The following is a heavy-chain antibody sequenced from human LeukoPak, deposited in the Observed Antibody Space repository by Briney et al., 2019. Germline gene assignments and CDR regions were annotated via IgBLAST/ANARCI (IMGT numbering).Heavy chain of an antibody. CDR2: INHSGST. J-gene: IGHJ6*03. D-gene: IGHD5-18*01. Sequence: SQTLSLTCTVSGGSISSGSYYWSWIRQPPGKGLEWIGEINHSGSTNYNPSLKSRVTISVDTPKNQFSLKLSSVTAADTAVYYCARLQGGDIGTAMVTGKRNAQHYYMDVWGKGTTVTISS. V-gene: IGHV4-39*01. CDR3: ARLQGGDIGTAMVTGKRNAQHYYMDV. CDR1: GGSISSGSYY.